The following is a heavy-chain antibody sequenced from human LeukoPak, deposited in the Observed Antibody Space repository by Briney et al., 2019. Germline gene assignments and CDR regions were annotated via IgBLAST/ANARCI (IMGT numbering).Heavy chain of an antibody. Sequence: TGGSLRLSCAASGFTFSSFDMSWVRQAPGKGLEWISAISGNGGGTFYADSVKGRFTISRVNSKNMLFLQMNSLRVDDTAVYYCAKEAMVTDATDFDYWGQGTLITVSS. D-gene: IGHD5-18*01. J-gene: IGHJ4*02. V-gene: IGHV3-23*01. CDR2: ISGNGGGT. CDR1: GFTFSSFD. CDR3: AKEAMVTDATDFDY.